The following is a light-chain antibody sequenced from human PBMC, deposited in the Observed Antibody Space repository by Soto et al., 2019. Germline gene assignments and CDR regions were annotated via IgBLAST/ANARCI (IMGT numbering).Light chain of an antibody. J-gene: IGLJ1*01. V-gene: IGLV2-14*03. CDR2: YVE. CDR1: SRDVGAYDY. Sequence: QSVLTQPASVSGSPGQSITISCTGTSRDVGAYDYVSWYLQYPDKAPQLLIYYVEHRPSGVSSRFSGSKSGNTASLTISGLQAEDEGDYYCCSYADGSIYFFGTGTKVTVL. CDR3: CSYADGSIYF.